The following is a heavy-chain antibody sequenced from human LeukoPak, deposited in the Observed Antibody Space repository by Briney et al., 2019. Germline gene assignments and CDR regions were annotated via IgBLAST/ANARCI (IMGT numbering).Heavy chain of an antibody. D-gene: IGHD6-13*01. J-gene: IGHJ6*02. Sequence: GGSLRLSCAASGFTFSVYAMSWVRQAPGKGLDWVSAISGSGGSTYYADSVKGRFTISRDNSKTPLYLQMNSLRAEDTAVYFCAKVRAADTNYYYYYGMDVWGQGTTVTVSS. CDR3: AKVRAADTNYYYYYGMDV. CDR1: GFTFSVYA. CDR2: ISGSGGST. V-gene: IGHV3-23*01.